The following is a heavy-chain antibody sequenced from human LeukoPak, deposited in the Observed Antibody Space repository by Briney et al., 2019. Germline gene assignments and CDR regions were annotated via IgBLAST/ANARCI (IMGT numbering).Heavy chain of an antibody. D-gene: IGHD6-19*01. Sequence: SETLSLTCTVSGGSINSYYWNWIRQPPGQGLEWIGHIHYSGSTTYNPSLKSRVTISVDTSKNQFSLKLSSVTAADTAVYYCARDLSASIAVAGNNWFDPWGQGTLVTVSS. V-gene: IGHV4-59*01. CDR3: ARDLSASIAVAGNNWFDP. CDR2: IHYSGST. J-gene: IGHJ5*02. CDR1: GGSINSYY.